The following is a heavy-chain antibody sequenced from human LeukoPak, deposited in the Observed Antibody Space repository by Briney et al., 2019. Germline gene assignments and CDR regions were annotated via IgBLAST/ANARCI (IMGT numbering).Heavy chain of an antibody. CDR1: GYTFTSYD. V-gene: IGHV1-8*01. CDR3: ARAGLRSSSWYLNWFDP. CDR2: MNPNSGNT. D-gene: IGHD6-13*01. J-gene: IGHJ5*02. Sequence: ASVKVSCXASGYTFTSYDINWVRQASGQGLEWMGWMNPNSGNTGYAQKFQGRVTMTRNTSISTAYMELSSLRSEDTAVYYCARAGLRSSSWYLNWFDPWGQGTLVTVSS.